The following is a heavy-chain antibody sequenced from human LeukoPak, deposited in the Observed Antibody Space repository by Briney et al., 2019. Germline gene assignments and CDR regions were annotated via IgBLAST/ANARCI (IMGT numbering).Heavy chain of an antibody. J-gene: IGHJ6*02. D-gene: IGHD1-26*01. CDR1: GGSISTSSYF. V-gene: IGHV4-39*07. CDR3: ARRSLVRTVGYYYGMDV. Sequence: TSETLSLTCIVSGGSISTSSYFWGWIRQPPGKGLEWIASVYYSGRTIYNPSLKSRVTISIDMSKNQVSLKLTSVTAADTAVYFCARRSLVRTVGYYYGMDVWGQGTTVTVSS. CDR2: VYYSGRT.